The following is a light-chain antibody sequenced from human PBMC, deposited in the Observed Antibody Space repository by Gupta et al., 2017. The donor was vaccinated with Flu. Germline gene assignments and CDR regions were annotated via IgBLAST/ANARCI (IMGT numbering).Light chain of an antibody. CDR1: QSVSSY. V-gene: IGKV3-11*01. J-gene: IGKJ3*01. CDR3: QQRSNWPPAT. CDR2: DAS. Sequence: EIVLTQSPATLSLSPGERATLSCRASQSVSSYLAWYQQKPGQAPRLLIYDASNRATGIPARFSGSGSGTDFTLTISSREPEDFAVYYCQQRSNWPPATFGPGTKVEIK.